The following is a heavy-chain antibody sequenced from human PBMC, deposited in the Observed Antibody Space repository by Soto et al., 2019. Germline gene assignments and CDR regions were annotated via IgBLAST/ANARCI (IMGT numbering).Heavy chain of an antibody. V-gene: IGHV3-21*01. Sequence: EVQLVESGGGLVKPGGSLRLSCAASGFNFSSYSMNWVRQAPGKGLEWVSSISRSSSNIYYVDSVKGRFTISRDNATNSLYLQMNRLRAEDTPVYYCARDLKVAAAGTGYYYYGMDVWGQGTTVTVSS. CDR3: ARDLKVAAAGTGYYYYGMDV. CDR1: GFNFSSYS. CDR2: ISRSSSNI. J-gene: IGHJ6*02. D-gene: IGHD6-13*01.